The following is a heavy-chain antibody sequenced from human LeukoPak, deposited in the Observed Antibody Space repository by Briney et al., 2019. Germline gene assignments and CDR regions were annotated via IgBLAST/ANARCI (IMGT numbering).Heavy chain of an antibody. CDR2: INPNSGGT. CDR3: ARDDYSGSYLYYYYGMDV. J-gene: IGHJ6*02. V-gene: IGHV1-2*02. Sequence: GASVKVSCKASGYTFTGYYMHWVRQAPGQGLEWMGWINPNSGGTNYAQKFQGRVTMTRDTSISTAYMELSRLRSDDTAVYYCARDDYSGSYLYYYYGMDVWGQGTTVTVSS. CDR1: GYTFTGYY. D-gene: IGHD1-26*01.